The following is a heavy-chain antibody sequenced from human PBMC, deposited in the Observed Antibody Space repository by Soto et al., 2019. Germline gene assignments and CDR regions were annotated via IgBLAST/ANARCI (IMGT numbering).Heavy chain of an antibody. Sequence: SSETLSLTCTVSGGSISSYYWSWIRQPPGKGLEWIGYIYYSGSTNYNPSLKSRVTISVDTSKNQFSLKLSSVSAADTAVYYCARLDYYGSGSYSLAFDIWGQGTMVTVSS. CDR3: ARLDYYGSGSYSLAFDI. CDR2: IYYSGST. V-gene: IGHV4-59*01. D-gene: IGHD3-10*01. CDR1: GGSISSYY. J-gene: IGHJ3*02.